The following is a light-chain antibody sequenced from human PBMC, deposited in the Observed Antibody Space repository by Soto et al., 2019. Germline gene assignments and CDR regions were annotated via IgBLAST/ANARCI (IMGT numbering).Light chain of an antibody. CDR2: DVT. Sequence: QSVLTQPRSVSGSPGQSVTISCTGTSSDIGGYYYVSWYQQHPGKAPNLMIYDVTKRPSGVPDRFSGSKSGTTASLTISGLQAEDEADYYCFSYACSYTFYVFGTGTKVTVL. J-gene: IGLJ1*01. CDR3: FSYACSYTFYV. V-gene: IGLV2-11*01. CDR1: SSDIGGYYY.